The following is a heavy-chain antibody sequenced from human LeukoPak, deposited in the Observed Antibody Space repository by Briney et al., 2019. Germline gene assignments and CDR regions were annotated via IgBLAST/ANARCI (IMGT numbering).Heavy chain of an antibody. J-gene: IGHJ4*02. Sequence: GGSLRLSCAASGFTFRTSWMSWVRQAPGKGLEWVGRIKSKTDGGTTDYAAPVKGRFTISRDDSKNTLYLQMDSLKTEDTAVYYCTTDGTYYYDSSGYYLSGYWGQGTLVTVSS. V-gene: IGHV3-15*01. CDR1: GFTFRTSW. D-gene: IGHD3-22*01. CDR3: TTDGTYYYDSSGYYLSGY. CDR2: IKSKTDGGTT.